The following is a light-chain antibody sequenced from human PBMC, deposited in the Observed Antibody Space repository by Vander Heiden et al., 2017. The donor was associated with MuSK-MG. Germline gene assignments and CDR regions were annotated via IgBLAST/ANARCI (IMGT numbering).Light chain of an antibody. CDR3: QVWETYSHLGV. CDR1: NLGNKN. Sequence: SYVLAQPPSVSVAPGQTARITCGGDNLGNKNVHWYQQKPGQAPVLVVYDDHDRPSGIPERFSGSNSGKTATLTISSVEAGDEADYYCQVWETYSHLGVFGGGTKLTVL. J-gene: IGLJ2*01. CDR2: DDH. V-gene: IGLV3-21*02.